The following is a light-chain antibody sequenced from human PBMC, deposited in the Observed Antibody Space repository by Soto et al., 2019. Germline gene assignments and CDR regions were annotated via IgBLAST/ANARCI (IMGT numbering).Light chain of an antibody. CDR1: SSDVGDYNY. V-gene: IGLV2-8*01. CDR2: EVS. CDR3: SSNAGSNNLV. J-gene: IGLJ2*01. Sequence: QSVLTQPPSASGTPGQSVTIPCTGTSSDVGDYNYVSWYQQHPGKAPKLMIYEVSRRPSGVPDRFSGSKSGSTASLTVSGLQAEDEADYYCSSNAGSNNLVFGGGTKLTVL.